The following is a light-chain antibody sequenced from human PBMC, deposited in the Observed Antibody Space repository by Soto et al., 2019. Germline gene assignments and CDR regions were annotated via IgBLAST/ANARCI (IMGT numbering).Light chain of an antibody. Sequence: AIQMTQSPSSLSASVGDRVTITCRASQGIGNDLGWYQQKPGKAPKLLIYATSSLQSGVPSRFSGSGSGTDFTLTISSLQPEDFATYYCLQDYQYPLTFGGGTKVDI. CDR1: QGIGND. V-gene: IGKV1-6*01. CDR2: ATS. J-gene: IGKJ4*01. CDR3: LQDYQYPLT.